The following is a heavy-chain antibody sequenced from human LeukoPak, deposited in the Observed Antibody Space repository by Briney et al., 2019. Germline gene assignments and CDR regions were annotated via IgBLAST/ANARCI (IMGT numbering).Heavy chain of an antibody. CDR2: IYSSGST. Sequence: SETLSLTCTVSGGSISSYYWSWIRQPAGKGLEWIGRIYSSGSTNYNPSLKSRVTMSVDTSKNQFSLKLSSVTAADTAVYYCARLRFGEPLGYYYYYMDVWGKGTTVTISS. D-gene: IGHD3-10*01. CDR1: GGSISSYY. V-gene: IGHV4-4*07. J-gene: IGHJ6*03. CDR3: ARLRFGEPLGYYYYYMDV.